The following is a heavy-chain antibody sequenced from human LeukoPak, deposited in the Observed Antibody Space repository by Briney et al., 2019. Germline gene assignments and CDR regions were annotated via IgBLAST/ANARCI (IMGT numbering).Heavy chain of an antibody. CDR3: ACITMVRGVIPDY. CDR1: GYTFTGYY. CDR2: INPNSGGT. D-gene: IGHD3-10*01. V-gene: IGHV1-2*02. J-gene: IGHJ4*02. Sequence: GASVKVSCKASGYTFTGYYMHWVRQAPGQGLERMGWINPNSGGTNYAQKFQGRVTMTRDTSISTAYMELSRLRSDDTAVYYCACITMVRGVIPDYWGQGTLVTVSS.